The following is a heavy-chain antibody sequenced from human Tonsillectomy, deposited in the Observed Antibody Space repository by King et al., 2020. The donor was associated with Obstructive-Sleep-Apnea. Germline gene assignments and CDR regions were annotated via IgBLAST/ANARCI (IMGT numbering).Heavy chain of an antibody. CDR1: GGSIISYS. CDR2: VYYSGST. J-gene: IGHJ6*02. V-gene: IGHV4-59*01. CDR3: ARGTGWYGVDV. Sequence: QLQESGPGLVKPSETLSLTCTVSGGSIISYSWTWIRQPPGKGLEWIGHVYYSGSTNYKPSLKSRVTISADTSKNQFSLKLSSVTAADTGVYYGARGTGWYGVDVWGQGTTVTVSS. D-gene: IGHD6-19*01.